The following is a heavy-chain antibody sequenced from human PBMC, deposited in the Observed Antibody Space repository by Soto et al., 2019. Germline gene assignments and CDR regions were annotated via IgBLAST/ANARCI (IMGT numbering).Heavy chain of an antibody. Sequence: GGSLSLSCAASGFTFSSYAMHWVRQAPGKGLEWVAVISYDGSNKYYADSVKGRFTISRDNSKNTLYLQMNSLRAEDTAVYYCARSNYDFWSAYTPALYYYYGMDVWGQGTTVTVSS. CDR1: GFTFSSYA. V-gene: IGHV3-30-3*01. D-gene: IGHD3-3*01. CDR3: ARSNYDFWSAYTPALYYYYGMDV. J-gene: IGHJ6*02. CDR2: ISYDGSNK.